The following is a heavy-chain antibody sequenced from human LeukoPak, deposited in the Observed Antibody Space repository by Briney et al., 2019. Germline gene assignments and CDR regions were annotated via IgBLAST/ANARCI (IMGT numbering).Heavy chain of an antibody. D-gene: IGHD4-23*01. CDR2: ISSSSSYI. V-gene: IGHV3-21*04. J-gene: IGHJ6*02. CDR1: GFTFSSYS. Sequence: PGGSLRLSCAASGFTFSSYSMNWVRQAPGKGLEWVSSISSSSSYIYYADSVKGRFTISRDNSKNTLYLQMNSLRAEDTAVYYCAKGKTVARYYYGMDVWGQGTTVTVS. CDR3: AKGKTVARYYYGMDV.